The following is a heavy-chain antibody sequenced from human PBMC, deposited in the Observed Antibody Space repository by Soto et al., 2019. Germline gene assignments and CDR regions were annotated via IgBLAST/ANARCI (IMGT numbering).Heavy chain of an antibody. J-gene: IGHJ6*02. CDR1: GYTFTGYG. Sequence: QVQLVQSGAEVKKPGASVKVSCKASGYTFTGYGISWVRQAPGQGLEWMGWISAYNGNTNYAQKLQGRVTMTTDTSTSTAYMELRSLRSDDTAVYYCARDPPYSSSWYTYYYYGMDVWGQGTTVTVSS. D-gene: IGHD6-13*01. CDR2: ISAYNGNT. V-gene: IGHV1-18*01. CDR3: ARDPPYSSSWYTYYYYGMDV.